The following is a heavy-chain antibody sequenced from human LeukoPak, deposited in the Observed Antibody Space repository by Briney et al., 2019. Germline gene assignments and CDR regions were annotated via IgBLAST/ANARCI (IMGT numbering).Heavy chain of an antibody. CDR1: GGSISSYY. V-gene: IGHV4-59*01. CDR2: IYYSGST. J-gene: IGHJ5*02. D-gene: IGHD6-13*01. CDR3: ARVYSSSWYNWFDP. Sequence: SETLSLTCTVSGGSISSYYWSWIRQPPGKGLEWIGYIYYSGSTNYNPSLKSRVTISVDTSKNQFSLKLSSVTAADTAVYYCARVYSSSWYNWFDPWGQGTLVTVSS.